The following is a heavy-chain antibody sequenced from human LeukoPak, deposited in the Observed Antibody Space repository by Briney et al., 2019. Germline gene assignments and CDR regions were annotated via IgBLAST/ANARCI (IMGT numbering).Heavy chain of an antibody. D-gene: IGHD1-7*01. CDR1: GFTFSSYW. V-gene: IGHV3-7*01. Sequence: GGSLRLSCAASGFTFSSYWMSWVRQAPGKGLEWVANIKQDGSEKYYVDSVKGRFTISRDNAKNSLYLQMNSLRAEDTAVYYCARTNWNYYDAFDIWGQGTMVTVSS. J-gene: IGHJ3*02. CDR2: IKQDGSEK. CDR3: ARTNWNYYDAFDI.